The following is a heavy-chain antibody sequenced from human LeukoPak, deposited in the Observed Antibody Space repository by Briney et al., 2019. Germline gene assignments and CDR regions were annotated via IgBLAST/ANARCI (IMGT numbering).Heavy chain of an antibody. CDR3: AKDLSWNTADR. CDR2: INPDGTTT. Sequence: GGSLRLSCVASGFAFSNYWMHWVRQASGKAPVWVSRINPDGTTTNYADSVKGRFTISRDNAKNMVFLQMNGLRADDTALYYCAKDLSWNTADRWGQGILVTVSS. CDR1: GFAFSNYW. V-gene: IGHV3-74*01. J-gene: IGHJ5*02. D-gene: IGHD1/OR15-1a*01.